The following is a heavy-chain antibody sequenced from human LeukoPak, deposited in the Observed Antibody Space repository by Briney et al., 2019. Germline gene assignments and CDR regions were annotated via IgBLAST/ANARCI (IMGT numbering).Heavy chain of an antibody. V-gene: IGHV3-23*01. CDR1: GFTFSSYS. J-gene: IGHJ4*02. Sequence: GGSLRLFCAASGFTFSSYSMSWARQAPGKGLEWVSDISGSGGSTYYAESVKGRFNIYRDNSKNTLYLQMNSLRAEDTAVYYCATYYYDSSGYHNYFDYWGQGTLVTVSS. CDR3: ATYYYDSSGYHNYFDY. CDR2: ISGSGGST. D-gene: IGHD3-22*01.